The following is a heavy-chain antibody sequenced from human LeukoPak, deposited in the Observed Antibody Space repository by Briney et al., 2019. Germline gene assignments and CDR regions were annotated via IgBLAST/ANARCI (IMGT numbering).Heavy chain of an antibody. J-gene: IGHJ6*03. V-gene: IGHV4-39*07. D-gene: IGHD3-16*01. CDR3: ARGVPLGGYSVQQLVWGSYYYMDV. CDR1: XGSISSSSYY. CDR2: INHSGST. Sequence: NPSXTLSXTXXXSXGSISSSSYYWGWIRQPPGKGLEWIGEINHSGSTNYNPSLKSRVTISVDTSKNQFSLKLSSVTAVDTAVYYCARGVPLGGYSVQQLVWGSYYYMDVWGSGTTVTVSS.